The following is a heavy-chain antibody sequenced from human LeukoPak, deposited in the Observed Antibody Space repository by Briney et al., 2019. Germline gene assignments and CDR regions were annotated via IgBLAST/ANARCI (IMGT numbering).Heavy chain of an antibody. V-gene: IGHV3-33*01. CDR3: TRYNNYDFDY. CDR2: IAYDGSRA. J-gene: IGHJ4*02. CDR1: GFTFGGYG. D-gene: IGHD5-24*01. Sequence: GGSLRLSCAGSGFTFGGYGMHWFRQSPGKGLEWVAVIAYDGSRAFYADSVKGRFTISRDNSKNTMSVQMDDLRAEDTAVYYCTRYNNYDFDYWGQGTLVTVSS.